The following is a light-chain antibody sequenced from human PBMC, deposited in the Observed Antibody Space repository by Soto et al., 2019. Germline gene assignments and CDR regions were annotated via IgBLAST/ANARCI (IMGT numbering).Light chain of an antibody. Sequence: EIVLMQSPGTLSLSPGERATLSCRASQSVSSSYLAWYQQKPGQAPRLLIYGASSRATGIPDRFSGSGSGTDFTLTISRLEPEDCAVYYCHQYDSSPLPFGGGTKVEIK. CDR2: GAS. J-gene: IGKJ4*01. CDR1: QSVSSSY. V-gene: IGKV3-20*01. CDR3: HQYDSSPLP.